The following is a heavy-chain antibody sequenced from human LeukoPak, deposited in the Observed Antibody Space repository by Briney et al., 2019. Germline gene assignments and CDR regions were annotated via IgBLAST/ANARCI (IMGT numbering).Heavy chain of an antibody. Sequence: GRSPRLSCAASGFTFSSYDMHWVRQAPGKGLEWVAVISYDGRNKYYADSVKGRFTISRDNSKNALYLQMNSLRAEDTAVYYCARDLVADPYWGQGTLVTVSS. J-gene: IGHJ4*02. CDR3: ARDLVADPY. CDR1: GFTFSSYD. D-gene: IGHD5-12*01. CDR2: ISYDGRNK. V-gene: IGHV3-30*04.